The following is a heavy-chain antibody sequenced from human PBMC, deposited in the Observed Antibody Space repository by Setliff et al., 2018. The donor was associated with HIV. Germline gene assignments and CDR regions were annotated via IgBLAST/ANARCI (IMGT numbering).Heavy chain of an antibody. CDR2: ITHSGST. CDR3: AHRDRGTLDAFDL. V-gene: IGHV4-34*01. J-gene: IGHJ3*01. CDR1: GGSFSGYY. Sequence: SETLSLTCAVYGGSFSGYYWTWIRRPPGKGLEWIGEITHSGSTNYNPSLKSRVTISVDTSRTHFSLKVSSVTAADTAVYYCAHRDRGTLDAFDLWGLGTMVTVSS. D-gene: IGHD3-16*02.